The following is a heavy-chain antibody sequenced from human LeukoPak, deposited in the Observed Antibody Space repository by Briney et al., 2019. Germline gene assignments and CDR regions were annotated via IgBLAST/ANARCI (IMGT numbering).Heavy chain of an antibody. J-gene: IGHJ1*01. D-gene: IGHD3-22*01. Sequence: ASVKVSCKASGYTFSSYGISWVRQAPGQGLEWMGWIGAYNGNINYARDPQGRVTLTTDTSTSTAYMELSSLSSEDTAVYYCATPGVHYDPSGYYPFQHWGQGTLVTVSS. CDR3: ATPGVHYDPSGYYPFQH. V-gene: IGHV1-18*01. CDR1: GYTFSSYG. CDR2: IGAYNGNI.